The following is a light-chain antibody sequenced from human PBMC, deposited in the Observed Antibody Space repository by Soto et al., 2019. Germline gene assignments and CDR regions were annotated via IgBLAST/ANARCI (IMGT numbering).Light chain of an antibody. CDR2: KAS. CDR1: QSVSHF. CDR3: QQFHRYWWT. J-gene: IGKJ1*01. Sequence: DIQMTQSPSTLSASIGERVTITCRASQSVSHFLAWYQQKPGKAPKLLIYKASTLESGVPARFSGSGSGTEFTLTISILQPDDFGTYYCQQFHRYWWTVGQGTNLEIQ. V-gene: IGKV1-5*03.